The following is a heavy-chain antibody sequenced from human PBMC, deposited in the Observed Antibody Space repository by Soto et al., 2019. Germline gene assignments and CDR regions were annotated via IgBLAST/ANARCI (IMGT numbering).Heavy chain of an antibody. V-gene: IGHV3-30*18. Sequence: PGGSLRLSCAASGFIFSSYGIHWVRQAPGKGLEWVALISYDGSNKYYADSVKGRFTISRDNSKNKLYLQMNSLRDEDTAVYYCAKDRFRSRYTPAGYFDYCGQGTLVTVSS. D-gene: IGHD6-13*01. CDR3: AKDRFRSRYTPAGYFDY. CDR2: ISYDGSNK. J-gene: IGHJ4*02. CDR1: GFIFSSYG.